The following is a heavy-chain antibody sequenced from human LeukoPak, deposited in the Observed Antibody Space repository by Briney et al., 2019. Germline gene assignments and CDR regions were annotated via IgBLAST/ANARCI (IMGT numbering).Heavy chain of an antibody. V-gene: IGHV1-18*01. CDR1: GFTFTSYG. Sequence: GGSLRLSCAASGFTFTSYGISWVRQAPGQGLEWMGWISAYNGNTNYAQKLQGRVTMTTDTSTSTAYMELRSLRSDDTAVYYCARDYVSVGDKFDYWGQGTLVTVSS. CDR3: ARDYVSVGDKFDY. D-gene: IGHD3-16*01. CDR2: ISAYNGNT. J-gene: IGHJ4*02.